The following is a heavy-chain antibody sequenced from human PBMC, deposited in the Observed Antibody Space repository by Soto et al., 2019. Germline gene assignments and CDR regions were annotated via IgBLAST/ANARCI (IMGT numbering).Heavy chain of an antibody. J-gene: IGHJ6*02. CDR2: ISYDGSNK. CDR3: AKETAMYYDFWSGYGHNVYYGMDV. D-gene: IGHD3-3*01. Sequence: VGSLRLSCAASGFTFSSYGMHWVRQAPGKGLEWVAVISYDGSNKYYADSVKGRFTISRDNSKNTLYLQMNSLRAEDTAVYYCAKETAMYYDFWSGYGHNVYYGMDVWGQGTTVTVSS. V-gene: IGHV3-30*18. CDR1: GFTFSSYG.